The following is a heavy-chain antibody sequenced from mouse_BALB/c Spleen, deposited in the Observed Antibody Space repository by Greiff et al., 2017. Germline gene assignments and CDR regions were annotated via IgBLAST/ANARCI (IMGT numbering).Heavy chain of an antibody. CDR2: INPSTGYT. CDR1: GYTFTSYW. D-gene: IGHD3-2*01. V-gene: IGHV1-7*01. Sequence: VQGVESGAELAKPGASVKMSCKASGYTFTSYWMHWVKQRPGQGLEWIGYINPSTGYTEYNQKFKDKATLTADKSSSTAYMQLSSLTSEDSAVYYCARDSSGYAMDYWGQGTSVTVSS. CDR3: ARDSSGYAMDY. J-gene: IGHJ4*01.